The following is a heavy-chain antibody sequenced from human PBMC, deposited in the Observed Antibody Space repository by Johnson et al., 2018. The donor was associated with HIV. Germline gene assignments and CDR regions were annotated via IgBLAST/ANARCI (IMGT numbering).Heavy chain of an antibody. CDR2: INWNGGST. Sequence: VQLVESGGGVVRPGGSLRISCVASGFKLYEYDVSWVRQVPGKGLEWVSGINWNGGSTGYADSVKGRFTISRDNAKNSLYLQMNSLRAEDTALYYCTTYTTMVTMYVEIKGGAFDIWGQGTMVTVSS. V-gene: IGHV3-20*04. CDR3: TTYTTMVTMYVEIKGGAFDI. CDR1: GFKLYEYD. D-gene: IGHD5-18*01. J-gene: IGHJ3*02.